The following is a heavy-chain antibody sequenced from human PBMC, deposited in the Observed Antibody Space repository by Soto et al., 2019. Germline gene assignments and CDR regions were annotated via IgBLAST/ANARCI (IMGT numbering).Heavy chain of an antibody. V-gene: IGHV1-18*01. CDR2: ISAYNGNT. D-gene: IGHD6-19*01. Sequence: GASVKVSCKASVYTFTSYGISWVRQAHGQGLEWMGWISAYNGNTNYAQKLQGRVTMTTDTSTSTAYMELRSLRSDDTAVYYCAREAVADSPDWFDPWGQGTLVTVSS. CDR3: AREAVADSPDWFDP. CDR1: VYTFTSYG. J-gene: IGHJ5*02.